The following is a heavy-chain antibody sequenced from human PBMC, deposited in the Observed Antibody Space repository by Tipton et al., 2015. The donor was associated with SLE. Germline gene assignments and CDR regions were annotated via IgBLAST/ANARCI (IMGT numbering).Heavy chain of an antibody. CDR2: IYHSGST. Sequence: LRLSCAVSGGSISSGGYSWSWIRQPPGKGLEWIGYIYHSGSTYYNPSLKSRVTISVDTSKNQFSLKLSSVTAADTAVYYCARDGSSSLYNWFDPWGQGTLVTVSS. J-gene: IGHJ5*02. D-gene: IGHD6-13*01. CDR1: GGSISSGGYS. CDR3: ARDGSSSLYNWFDP. V-gene: IGHV4-30-2*01.